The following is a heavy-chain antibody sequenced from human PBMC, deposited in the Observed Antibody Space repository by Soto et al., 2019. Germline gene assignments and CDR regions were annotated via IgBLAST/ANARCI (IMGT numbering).Heavy chain of an antibody. CDR2: IYYSGST. Sequence: PSETLSLTCTVSGGSISSGDYYWNWIRQPPGKGLEWIGYIYYSGSTYYNPSLKSRVTISVDTSKNQFSLKLSSVTAADTAVYYCARDQERNSRNWFDPWGQGTLVTVSS. V-gene: IGHV4-30-4*01. CDR1: GGSISSGDYY. CDR3: ARDQERNSRNWFDP. J-gene: IGHJ5*02. D-gene: IGHD1-7*01.